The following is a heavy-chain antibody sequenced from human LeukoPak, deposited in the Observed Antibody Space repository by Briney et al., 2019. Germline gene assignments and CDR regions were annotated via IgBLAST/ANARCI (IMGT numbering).Heavy chain of an antibody. CDR3: ARAPDYYYDSSGPHFDY. D-gene: IGHD3-22*01. CDR2: MNPNSGNT. CDR1: GYTFTSYD. Sequence: ASVKVSCKASGYTFTSYDINWVRQATGQGLEWMGWMNPNSGNTGYAQKLQGRVTMTTDTSTSTAYMELRSLRSDDTAVYYCARAPDYYYDSSGPHFDYWGQGTLVTVSS. V-gene: IGHV1-8*01. J-gene: IGHJ4*02.